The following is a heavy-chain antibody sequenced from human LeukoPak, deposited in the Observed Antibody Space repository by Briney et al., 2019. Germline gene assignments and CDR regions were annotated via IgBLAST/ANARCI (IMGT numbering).Heavy chain of an antibody. V-gene: IGHV3-53*01. Sequence: GGSLRLSCAASGFTVSSNYMSWVRQAPGKGLEWVSVIYSGGSTYYADSVKGRFTISRDNSKSTLYLQMNSLRAEDTAVYYCARGTVFRVFDYWGQGTLVTVSS. CDR2: IYSGGST. D-gene: IGHD3-10*02. CDR3: ARGTVFRVFDY. CDR1: GFTVSSNY. J-gene: IGHJ4*02.